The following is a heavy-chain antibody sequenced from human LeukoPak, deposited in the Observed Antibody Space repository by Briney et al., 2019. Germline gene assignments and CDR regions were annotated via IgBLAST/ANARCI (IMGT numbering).Heavy chain of an antibody. CDR2: INPNSGGT. CDR3: ARDAYYDFWSGDRDHYYMGV. D-gene: IGHD3-3*01. Sequence: GASVKVSCQACGYTFIGYYMHGVQQAPGRERDWMGCINPNSGGTNYAQKFQVRVTMTRDTSINTHYMELSRLRSDDTDVYYCARDAYYDFWSGDRDHYYMGVWGKGTTVTVSS. J-gene: IGHJ6*03. V-gene: IGHV1-2*02. CDR1: GYTFIGYY.